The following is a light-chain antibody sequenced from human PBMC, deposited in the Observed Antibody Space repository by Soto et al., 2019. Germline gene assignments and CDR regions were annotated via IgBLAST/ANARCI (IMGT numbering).Light chain of an antibody. CDR1: KSVGKY. J-gene: IGKJ5*01. Sequence: EIVLTQSPATLSLSPGDRATLSCRASKSVGKYLAWYQQKPGQLPRLLIYDVSNRATGIPARFSGSGSGTDFTLTISSLEPEDFAVYYCQQRSNWPITFGQGTRLEIK. CDR3: QQRSNWPIT. V-gene: IGKV3-11*01. CDR2: DVS.